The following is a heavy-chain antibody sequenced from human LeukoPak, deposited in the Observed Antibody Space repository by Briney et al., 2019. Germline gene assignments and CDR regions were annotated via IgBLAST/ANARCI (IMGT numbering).Heavy chain of an antibody. CDR3: AKENPVGGTNYFDY. D-gene: IGHD1-26*01. J-gene: IGHJ4*02. CDR1: GFIFSTYP. CDR2: ITGRGDNI. Sequence: GGSLRLFCAASGFIFSTYPMSWVRQAPGKGLEWVSAITGRGDNIYYADSVKGRFTISRDNSKNTLFLQMNSLTVEDTAVYYCAKENPVGGTNYFDYWGQGTLVTVSS. V-gene: IGHV3-23*01.